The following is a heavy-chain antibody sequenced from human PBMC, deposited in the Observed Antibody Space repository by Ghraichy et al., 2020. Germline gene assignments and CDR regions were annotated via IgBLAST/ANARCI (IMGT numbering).Heavy chain of an antibody. Sequence: GSLRLSCAASGFTFKTYWMHWVRQAPGKGLVWVSRISPAETSTTYADSVKGRLTISRDNAKNTLYLQMNSLTAEDTAVYYCTRGGNGLDYWGHGTLVTVSS. J-gene: IGHJ5*01. D-gene: IGHD2-15*01. V-gene: IGHV3-74*01. CDR2: ISPAETST. CDR3: TRGGNGLDY. CDR1: GFTFKTYW.